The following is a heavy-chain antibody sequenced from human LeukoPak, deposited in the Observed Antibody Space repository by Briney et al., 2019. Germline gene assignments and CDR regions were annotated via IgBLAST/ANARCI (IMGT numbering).Heavy chain of an antibody. J-gene: IGHJ5*02. V-gene: IGHV1-2*02. Sequence: ASVKVSCKASGYTFTGYYMHWVRQAPGQGLEWMGWINPNSGGTNYAQKFQGRVTMTRDTSISTAYMELSRLRSDDTAVYYCARGPLGAVEAATRWFDPWGQGSLVTVSS. CDR1: GYTFTGYY. CDR2: INPNSGGT. D-gene: IGHD2-15*01. CDR3: ARGPLGAVEAATRWFDP.